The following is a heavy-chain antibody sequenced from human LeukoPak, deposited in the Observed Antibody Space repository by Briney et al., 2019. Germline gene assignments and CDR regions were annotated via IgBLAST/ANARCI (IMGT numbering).Heavy chain of an antibody. V-gene: IGHV3-21*01. J-gene: IGHJ6*03. CDR1: GLTFSSYS. D-gene: IGHD6-13*01. CDR2: ISSSSSYI. Sequence: PGGSLRLSCAASGLTFSSYSMNWVRQAPGKGLEWVSSISSSSSYIYYADSVKGRFTISRDNSKNTLYLQMNSLRAEDTAVYYCAKWQQLVFNYYYYMDVWGKGTTVTISS. CDR3: AKWQQLVFNYYYYMDV.